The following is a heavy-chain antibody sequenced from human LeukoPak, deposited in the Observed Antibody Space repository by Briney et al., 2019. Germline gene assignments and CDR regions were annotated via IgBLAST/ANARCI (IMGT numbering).Heavy chain of an antibody. CDR1: GFTFSAYS. CDR3: ARDPGPRVPPGSYSDY. V-gene: IGHV3-7*01. Sequence: GGSLRLSCAAFGFTFSAYSMSWVRQAPGKGLEWVANIKQDGSEKYYVGSVKGRFTISRDNAKNSLYLQMNSLRAEDTAVYYCARDPGPRVPPGSYSDYWGQGTLVTVSS. D-gene: IGHD1-26*01. CDR2: IKQDGSEK. J-gene: IGHJ4*02.